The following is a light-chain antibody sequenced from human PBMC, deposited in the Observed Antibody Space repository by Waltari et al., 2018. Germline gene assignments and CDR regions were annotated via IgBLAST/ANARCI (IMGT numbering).Light chain of an antibody. V-gene: IGKV3-20*01. CDR2: DAS. CDR3: QKYGSLPAT. Sequence: EIMLTQSPGTLSLSPGERATLSCMASQSISRYLAWYQHKPGQAPRLLIYDASSRATGIPDRFSGSGSGTDFSLTISRLEPEDFAVYYCQKYGSLPATFGQGTKVEIK. J-gene: IGKJ1*01. CDR1: QSISRY.